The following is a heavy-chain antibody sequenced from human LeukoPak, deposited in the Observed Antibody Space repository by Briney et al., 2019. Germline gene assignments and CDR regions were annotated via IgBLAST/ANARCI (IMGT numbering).Heavy chain of an antibody. J-gene: IGHJ5*02. CDR2: INHSGST. CDR3: ARVSCSSTSCYSRPGWFDP. Sequence: SETLSLTCAVYGGSFSGYYWSWIRQPPGKGLEWIGEINHSGSTNNNPSLKSRVTISVDTSKNQFSLKPSSVTAADTAVYYCARVSCSSTSCYSRPGWFDPWGQGTLVTVSS. CDR1: GGSFSGYY. D-gene: IGHD2-2*01. V-gene: IGHV4-34*01.